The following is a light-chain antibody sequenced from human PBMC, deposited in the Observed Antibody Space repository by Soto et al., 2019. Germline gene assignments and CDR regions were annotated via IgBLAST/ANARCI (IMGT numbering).Light chain of an antibody. V-gene: IGLV1-47*02. CDR3: SAWDDRLSVV. CDR2: ANN. CDR1: RTNIGTNY. J-gene: IGLJ3*02. Sequence: QSVLTQPPSASGTPGQTVTISCSGSRTNIGTNYVYWYQQFPGTAPKLLIFANNKRPSGVPERFSASKSGTSASLAISGVRSEDEAEYFCSAWDDRLSVVFGGGTKVTAL.